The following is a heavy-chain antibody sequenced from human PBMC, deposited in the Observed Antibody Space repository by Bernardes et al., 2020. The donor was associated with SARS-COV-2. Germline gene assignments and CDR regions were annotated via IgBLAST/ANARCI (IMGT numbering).Heavy chain of an antibody. CDR1: GFTFSNCP. D-gene: IGHD7-27*01. Sequence: GGSLRLSCATSGFTFSNCPMDWVRQAPGKGLEWVAVISYDGNNKNYADPVQGRFTISRDNFMKTLYLQMNDLRYEDTAVYYCVRDRALGAAGNFDWWGQGTLVTVSS. CDR3: VRDRALGAAGNFDW. V-gene: IGHV3-30-3*01. CDR2: ISYDGNNK. J-gene: IGHJ4*02.